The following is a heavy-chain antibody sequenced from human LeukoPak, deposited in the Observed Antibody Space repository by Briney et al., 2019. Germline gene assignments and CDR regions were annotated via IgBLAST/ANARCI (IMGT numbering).Heavy chain of an antibody. D-gene: IGHD3-10*01. CDR1: GLTFSSSW. CDR2: IKEDGRDK. J-gene: IGHJ4*02. CDR3: ARGGRPDY. V-gene: IGHV3-7*01. Sequence: GGSLRLSCATSGLTFSSSWMSWVRQAPGKGLECVANIKEDGRDKYYVDSVKGRFTISRDNAKNSLYLQMSSLRAEDTAVYYCARGGRPDYWGQGTLVTVSS.